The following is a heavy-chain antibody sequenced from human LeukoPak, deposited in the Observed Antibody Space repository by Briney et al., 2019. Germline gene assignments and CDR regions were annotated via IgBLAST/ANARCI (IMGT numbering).Heavy chain of an antibody. CDR1: GFTFSDYY. Sequence: PGGSLRLSCAASGFTFSDYYMGWIRQAPGKGLEWVSYISSSGSTIYYADSVRGRFTNSRDNSKNTLYLQMNSLRAEDTAVYYCAKVLRNYYDSSGYKTSDYWGQGTLVTVSS. CDR3: AKVLRNYYDSSGYKTSDY. CDR2: ISSSGSTI. D-gene: IGHD3-22*01. J-gene: IGHJ4*02. V-gene: IGHV3-11*01.